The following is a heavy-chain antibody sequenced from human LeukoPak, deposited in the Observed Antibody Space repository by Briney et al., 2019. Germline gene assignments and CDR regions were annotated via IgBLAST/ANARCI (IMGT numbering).Heavy chain of an antibody. CDR3: AKDRGGDCRQDWYFDL. J-gene: IGHJ2*01. CDR1: GFTFRNYA. D-gene: IGHD2-21*01. CDR2: ISGSGSGT. V-gene: IGHV3-23*01. Sequence: GGSLRLSCAASGFTFRNYAMSWVRQAPGKGLEWVSGISGSGSGTYYADSVKGRFTISRDNSKNTLYLQMNSLRAEDTAVYYCAKDRGGDCRQDWYFDLWGRGTLVTVSS.